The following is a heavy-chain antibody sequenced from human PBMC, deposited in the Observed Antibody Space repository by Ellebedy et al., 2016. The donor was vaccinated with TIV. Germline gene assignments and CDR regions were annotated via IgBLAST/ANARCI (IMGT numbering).Heavy chain of an antibody. CDR2: LSGSGGST. V-gene: IGHV3-23*01. J-gene: IGHJ4*02. CDR1: GFTFSSHV. D-gene: IGHD5-18*01. CDR3: ARGLRSGGYTYTALDY. Sequence: GGSLRLSCAASGFTFSSHVMTWVRQAPGRGLEWVSGLSGSGGSTYYADSVKGRFTISRDNSKNTLYLQMNSLRVEDTAIYYCARGLRSGGYTYTALDYWGQGTLVTVDS.